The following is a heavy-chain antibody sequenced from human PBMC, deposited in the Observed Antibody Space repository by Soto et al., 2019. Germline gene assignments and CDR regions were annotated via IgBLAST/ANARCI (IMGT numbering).Heavy chain of an antibody. CDR3: AKDRTPVADYYFDY. D-gene: IGHD6-19*01. V-gene: IGHV3-30*18. Sequence: GGSLRLSCPASGFTFSNYAMHWVRQGPGKALEWVAVISYDGRDKKYADSVNGRFTVSRDNSKNTLYLQMSSLRAEDTAIFYCAKDRTPVADYYFDYWGQGTLVTVS. CDR1: GFTFSNYA. J-gene: IGHJ4*02. CDR2: ISYDGRDK.